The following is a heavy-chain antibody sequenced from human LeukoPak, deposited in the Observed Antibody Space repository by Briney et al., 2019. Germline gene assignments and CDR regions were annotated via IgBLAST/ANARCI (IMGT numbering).Heavy chain of an antibody. CDR3: ARDARYDFRPFDP. J-gene: IGHJ5*02. CDR2: ISGTSSFI. Sequence: PGGSLRLSCAASGFTFSRYPMNWIRQVPGKGLEWVSSISGTSSFIYYADSVKGRFTISRDNAKNSLYLQMNSLTVEDTAVYYCARDARYDFRPFDPWGQGILVTVSS. V-gene: IGHV3-21*01. D-gene: IGHD3-3*01. CDR1: GFTFSRYP.